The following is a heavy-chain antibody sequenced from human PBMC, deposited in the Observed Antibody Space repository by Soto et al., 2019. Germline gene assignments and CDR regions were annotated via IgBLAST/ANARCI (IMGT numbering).Heavy chain of an antibody. CDR2: INRDGSST. CDR3: AREIVTTGEYYFDS. CDR1: GFTFRSYW. V-gene: IGHV3-74*01. Sequence: GGSLRLSCAASGFTFRSYWMHWVRQAPGKGLVWVSRINRDGSSTSYADSVKGRVTISRDTAKNTLYLQMNSLKAEDTAVYYCAREIVTTGEYYFDSWGQGTLVTVS. J-gene: IGHJ4*02. D-gene: IGHD1-1*01.